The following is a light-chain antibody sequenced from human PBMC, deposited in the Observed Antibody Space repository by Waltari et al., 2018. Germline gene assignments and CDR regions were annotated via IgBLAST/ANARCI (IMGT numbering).Light chain of an antibody. V-gene: IGLV2-14*01. J-gene: IGLJ2*01. Sequence: QSALTQPASVSGSPGQSITISCTGTSSDVAGYNYVSWYQQHPGKAPKLMIYDVSKRPSGVSNRFSGSKSGNTASLTISGLQAEDEADYYCSSYTSSSTLVFGGGTKLTVL. CDR1: SSDVAGYNY. CDR2: DVS. CDR3: SSYTSSSTLV.